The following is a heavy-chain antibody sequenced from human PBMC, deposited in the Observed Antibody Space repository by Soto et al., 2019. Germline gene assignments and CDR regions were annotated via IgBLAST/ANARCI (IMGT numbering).Heavy chain of an antibody. D-gene: IGHD2-2*01. CDR2: ISGSGDST. J-gene: IGHJ6*03. CDR1: GFTFSNYV. Sequence: EMQLLESGGGLVQPGGSLRLSCAASGFTFSNYVMSWVRQAPGKGLEWVSGISGSGDSTDYADSVKGRFTISRDNPKNTLYLQTNSLRAEDAAVYYCAKGLYCSSNSCSAFYYNYMDVWGKGTTVTVSS. V-gene: IGHV3-23*01. CDR3: AKGLYCSSNSCSAFYYNYMDV.